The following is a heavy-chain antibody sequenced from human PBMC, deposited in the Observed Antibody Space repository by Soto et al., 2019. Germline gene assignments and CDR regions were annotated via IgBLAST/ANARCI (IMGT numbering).Heavy chain of an antibody. CDR3: ARSYYYGSGRFGTGMDV. CDR2: IIPIFGTA. V-gene: IGHV1-69*01. CDR1: GGTFSSYA. J-gene: IGHJ6*02. D-gene: IGHD3-10*01. Sequence: QVQLVQSGAEVKKPGSSVKVSCKASGGTFSSYAISWVRQAPGQGLEWMGGIIPIFGTANYAQKFQGRVTITADESTSTAYMELSSLRSEDTAVYYCARSYYYGSGRFGTGMDVWGQGTTVTVSS.